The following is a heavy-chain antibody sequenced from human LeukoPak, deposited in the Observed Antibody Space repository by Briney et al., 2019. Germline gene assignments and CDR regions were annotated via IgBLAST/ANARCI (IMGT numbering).Heavy chain of an antibody. CDR1: GGSFSGYY. V-gene: IGHV4-34*01. CDR2: INHSGST. CDR3: ARRPVWTGEMGY. J-gene: IGHJ4*02. D-gene: IGHD5-24*01. Sequence: SETLSLTCAVYGGSFSGYYWSWIRQPPGKGLEWIGEINHSGSTNYNPSLKSRVTISVDTSKNQFSLKLSSVTAADTAVYYCARRPVWTGEMGYWGQGTLATVSS.